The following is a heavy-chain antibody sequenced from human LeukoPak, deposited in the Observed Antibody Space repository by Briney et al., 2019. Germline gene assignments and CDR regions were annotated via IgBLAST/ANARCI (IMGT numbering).Heavy chain of an antibody. J-gene: IGHJ4*02. CDR3: AKDYSSGWYDY. V-gene: IGHV3-23*01. CDR1: GFTFSSYA. Sequence: GGSLRLSCAASGFTFSSYAMSWVRRAPGKGLEWVSVFSGSSGNTYYADSVKGRFTISRDNSKNTLYLQMNSLRAEDTAVYYCAKDYSSGWYDYWGQGTLVTVSS. D-gene: IGHD6-19*01. CDR2: FSGSSGNT.